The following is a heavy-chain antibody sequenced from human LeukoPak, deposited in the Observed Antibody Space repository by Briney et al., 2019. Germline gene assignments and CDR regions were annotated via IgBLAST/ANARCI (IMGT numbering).Heavy chain of an antibody. V-gene: IGHV4-34*01. CDR1: GGSFSGYD. J-gene: IGHJ4*02. CDR3: ARGHAAAGNHPVYYFDH. Sequence: SETLSLTCAAYGGSFSGYDCSWIRQPPGKGLEWVGEINHSGSTNYNPSLMSRLTISVDTAKTQFPLTLSSVTAADAAVYYCARGHAAAGNHPVYYFDHWGQGTLVTVSS. D-gene: IGHD6-13*01. CDR2: INHSGST.